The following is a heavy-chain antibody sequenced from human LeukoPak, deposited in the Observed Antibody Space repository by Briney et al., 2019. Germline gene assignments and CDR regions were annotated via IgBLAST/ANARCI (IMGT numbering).Heavy chain of an antibody. CDR1: GFAFNSYS. CDR3: APEVKAATTLDY. J-gene: IGHJ4*02. D-gene: IGHD2-15*01. Sequence: PGGSLRLSCEASGFAFNSYSMNWVRQAPGKGLEWVSSISSSSSYIYYVASVKGRFTISSDNAKKSLYLQMNSLRAEDTAVYYCAPEVKAATTLDYWGQGTLVTVST. V-gene: IGHV3-21*01. CDR2: ISSSSSYI.